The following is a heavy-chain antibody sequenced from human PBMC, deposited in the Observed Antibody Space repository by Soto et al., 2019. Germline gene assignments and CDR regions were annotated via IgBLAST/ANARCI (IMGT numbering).Heavy chain of an antibody. D-gene: IGHD6-13*01. CDR2: ISYDGSNK. Sequence: GGSLRLSCAASGFTFSSYGMHWVRQAPGKGLEWVAVISYDGSNKYYAGSVKGRFTISRDNSKNTLYLQMNSLRAEDTAVYYCAKTGRYSSSWQDYYYYGMDVWGQGTTVTVSS. CDR1: GFTFSSYG. CDR3: AKTGRYSSSWQDYYYYGMDV. V-gene: IGHV3-30*18. J-gene: IGHJ6*02.